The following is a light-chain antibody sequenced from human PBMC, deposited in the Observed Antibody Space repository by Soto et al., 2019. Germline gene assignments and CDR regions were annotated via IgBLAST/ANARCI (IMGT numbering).Light chain of an antibody. CDR2: GAS. Sequence: IQLTQSPSSLSASVGDRVTITCRASQGVRSYLAWYQQKPGQAPKPLIYGASTLQSGVPSRFSGSGSGTDFTLTISNLQPEDFATYYCQQLNSYPSISFGPGTTGDVK. CDR3: QQLNSYPSIS. CDR1: QGVRSY. J-gene: IGKJ3*01. V-gene: IGKV1-9*01.